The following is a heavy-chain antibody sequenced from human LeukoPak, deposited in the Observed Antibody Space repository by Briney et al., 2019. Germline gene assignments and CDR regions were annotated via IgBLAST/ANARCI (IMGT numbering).Heavy chain of an antibody. CDR3: GRGVAALMDV. V-gene: IGHV3-7*04. CDR1: RFTFSNYW. CDR2: IKQDASEK. Sequence: GGSLRLSCAASRFTFSNYWMNWVRQAPGKGLEWVANIKQDASEKYYVDSVRGRFTISRDNAKNSLYLQMDSLRGEDTAVYFCGRGVAALMDVWGKGTTVTVSS. D-gene: IGHD6-6*01. J-gene: IGHJ6*03.